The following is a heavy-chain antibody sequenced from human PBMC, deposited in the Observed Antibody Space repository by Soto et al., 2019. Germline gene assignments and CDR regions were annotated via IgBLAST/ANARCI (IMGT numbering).Heavy chain of an antibody. J-gene: IGHJ3*01. CDR2: IRSKANSYAT. CDR1: VITFSGSA. CDR3: TTHYYGSGSLS. Sequence: GWSLRLSCASSVITFSGSAMHWVRQASGKGLEWVGRIRSKANSYATAYAASVKGRFTISRDDTKNTAYLQMNSLKTEDTAVYYSTTHYYGSGSLSWGQGTMVTVSS. V-gene: IGHV3-73*01. D-gene: IGHD3-10*01.